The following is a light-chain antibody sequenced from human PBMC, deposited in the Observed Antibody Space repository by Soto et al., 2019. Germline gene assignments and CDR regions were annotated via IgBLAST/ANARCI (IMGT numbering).Light chain of an antibody. CDR1: SGHSSYA. J-gene: IGLJ2*01. CDR3: QTLGTGRV. Sequence: QLVLTQSPSASASLGASVKLTCTLSSGHSSYAIAWHQQQPEKGPRYLMKLNSDGSHSKGDGIPDRFSGSSSGAERYLTISSLQSEDEADYYCQTLGTGRVFGGGTKLTVL. CDR2: LNSDGSH. V-gene: IGLV4-69*01.